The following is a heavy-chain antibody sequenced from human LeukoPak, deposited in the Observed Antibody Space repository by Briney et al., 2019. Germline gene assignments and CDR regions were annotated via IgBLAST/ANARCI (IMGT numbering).Heavy chain of an antibody. CDR2: ISSSSSYI. Sequence: GALRLFCAASGFTFSSYSMDRVRQAPGKGLEWVSSISSSSSYIYYADSVKGRFTISRDNAKNSLYLQMNSLRAEDTAVYYCASRYCSSTSCYDAFDIWGQGTMVTVSS. J-gene: IGHJ3*02. D-gene: IGHD2-2*01. V-gene: IGHV3-21*01. CDR1: GFTFSSYS. CDR3: ASRYCSSTSCYDAFDI.